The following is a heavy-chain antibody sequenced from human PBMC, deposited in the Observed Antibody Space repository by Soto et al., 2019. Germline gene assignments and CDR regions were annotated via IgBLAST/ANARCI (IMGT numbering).Heavy chain of an antibody. CDR3: ARVWSEPAANRSTYDYYGMDV. CDR2: INPSGGST. Sequence: ASVKVSCKTSGYTFTRYYMHWVRQAPGQGLEWMGIINPSGGSTSYAQKFQGRVTMTRDTSTSTVYMELSSLRSEDTAVYYCARVWSEPAANRSTYDYYGMDVWGQGTTVTVSS. V-gene: IGHV1-46*01. J-gene: IGHJ6*02. D-gene: IGHD2-2*01. CDR1: GYTFTRYY.